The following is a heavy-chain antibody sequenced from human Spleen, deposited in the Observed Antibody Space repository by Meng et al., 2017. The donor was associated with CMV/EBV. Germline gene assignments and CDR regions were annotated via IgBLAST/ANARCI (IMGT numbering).Heavy chain of an antibody. J-gene: IGHJ6*02. CDR1: GFTFSSYS. CDR3: ASGVQRGGMDV. D-gene: IGHD1-1*01. Sequence: GESLKISCAASGFTFSSYSMNWVRQAPGKGLEWVSSISSSSSYIYYADSVKGRFTISRDNAKNSLYLQMNSLRAEDTAVYYCASGVQRGGMDVWGQGTTVTVSS. V-gene: IGHV3-21*01. CDR2: ISSSSSYI.